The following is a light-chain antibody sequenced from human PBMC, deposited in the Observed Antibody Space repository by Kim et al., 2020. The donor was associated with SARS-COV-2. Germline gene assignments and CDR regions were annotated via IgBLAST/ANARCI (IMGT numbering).Light chain of an antibody. CDR3: LQDYSYPFT. CDR2: AAS. CDR1: QGVGNE. J-gene: IGKJ2*01. Sequence: AIQMTQSPSSLSASAGDRVTITCRASQGVGNELGWYQQKGGKAPKLLIYAASSLESGVPSRFSGSGSGTEFTLTISSLQPEDFATYYCLQDYSYPFTFGQGTKLEI. V-gene: IGKV1-6*01.